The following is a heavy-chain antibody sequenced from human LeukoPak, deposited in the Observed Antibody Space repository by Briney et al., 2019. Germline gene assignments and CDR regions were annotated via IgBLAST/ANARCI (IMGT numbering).Heavy chain of an antibody. CDR1: GYIFTGYW. V-gene: IGHV5-51*01. J-gene: IGHJ4*02. CDR2: IYPGDSDT. CDR3: ARLPVGTGTTPFDY. Sequence: GESLKISCKGSGYIFTGYWIAWVRQMPGKGLEWVGIIYPGDSDTRYSPSFQGQVTISADKSISTAYLQWSSLKASDTAMYYCARLPVGTGTTPFDYWGQGTLVTVSS. D-gene: IGHD1-14*01.